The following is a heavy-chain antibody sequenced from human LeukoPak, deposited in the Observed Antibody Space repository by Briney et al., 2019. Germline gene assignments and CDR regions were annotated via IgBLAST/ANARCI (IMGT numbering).Heavy chain of an antibody. Sequence: GGSLRLSCAASGFTVNNNYMTWVRQAPGKGLEWVSVLYSNNITYYADSVKGRFTISRDSSKNTLYLQMNSLRAEDTAVYYCARGISMMIVAPGYWGQGTLVTVSS. CDR2: LYSNNIT. D-gene: IGHD3-22*01. CDR1: GFTVNNNY. J-gene: IGHJ4*02. CDR3: ARGISMMIVAPGY. V-gene: IGHV3-53*01.